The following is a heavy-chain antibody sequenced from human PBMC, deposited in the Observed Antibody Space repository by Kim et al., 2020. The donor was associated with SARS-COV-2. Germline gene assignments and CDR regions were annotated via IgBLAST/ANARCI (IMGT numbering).Heavy chain of an antibody. V-gene: IGHV3-23*01. D-gene: IGHD2-2*01. CDR3: AKSPAHSSTEVVFFDF. J-gene: IGHJ4*02. Sequence: GGSLRLSCAASGFTFATYAMSWVRQAPGKGLEWVSAISGSGGGTYYADSVKGRFTISRDNSKNTLYLQMNSLRVDDTAIYYCAKSPAHSSTEVVFFDFWGQGTLVTVSS. CDR2: ISGSGGGT. CDR1: GFTFATYA.